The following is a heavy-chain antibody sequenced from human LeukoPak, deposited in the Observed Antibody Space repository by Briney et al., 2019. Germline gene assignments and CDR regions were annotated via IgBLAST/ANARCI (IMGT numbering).Heavy chain of an antibody. V-gene: IGHV1-2*06. J-gene: IGHJ4*02. Sequence: GASVKVSCKASGYSFTGYYIHWVRQVPGQGLEWMGRINPNSGGPDYAQKFQGRVTMTRDTSISTAYLELSRLRNDDTAVYFCARGYSYDPNSFDYWGQGTLVTVSS. CDR3: ARGYSYDPNSFDY. D-gene: IGHD5-18*01. CDR1: GYSFTGYY. CDR2: INPNSGGP.